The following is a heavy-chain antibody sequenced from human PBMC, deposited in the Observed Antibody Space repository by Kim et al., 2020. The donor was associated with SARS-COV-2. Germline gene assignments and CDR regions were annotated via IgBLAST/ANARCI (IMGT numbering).Heavy chain of an antibody. V-gene: IGHV3-48*02. CDR2: ITKSSTTI. D-gene: IGHD3-16*01. CDR3: VRDRMGGAFDI. CDR1: GFTFSAYD. Sequence: GGSLRLSCATSGFTFSAYDMNWVRRAPGKGLEWLSFITKSSTTIYYANSVKGRYTISRDNAKTSLYLQMNSLRDEDPALYYCVRDRMGGAFDIWGHVTMV. J-gene: IGHJ3*02.